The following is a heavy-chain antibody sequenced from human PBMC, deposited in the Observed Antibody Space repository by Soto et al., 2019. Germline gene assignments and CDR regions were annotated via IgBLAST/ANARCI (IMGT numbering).Heavy chain of an antibody. J-gene: IGHJ4*02. V-gene: IGHV1-69*13. CDR3: ARGRTGGFDY. D-gene: IGHD2-15*01. CDR1: GYSFTSYG. Sequence: GASVNVSCKASGYSFTSYGISWVRQAPGQGLEWMGGIIPIFGTANYAQKFQGRVTITADESTSTAYMELSSLRSEDTAVYYCARGRTGGFDYWGQGTLVTVSS. CDR2: IIPIFGTA.